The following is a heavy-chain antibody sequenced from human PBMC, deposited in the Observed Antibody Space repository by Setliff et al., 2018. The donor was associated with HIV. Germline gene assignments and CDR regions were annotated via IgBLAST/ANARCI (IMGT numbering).Heavy chain of an antibody. CDR2: INVGNGDT. Sequence: ASVKVSCKASGYTFTSFAMHWVRQAPGQRLEWMGWINVGNGDTKFSQKFQGRVTITRDISASTVYLDLSRLRSEDTAVYSCARGYSIALGWFDPWGQGTLVTVSS. J-gene: IGHJ5*02. V-gene: IGHV1-3*01. CDR3: ARGYSIALGWFDP. D-gene: IGHD6-13*01. CDR1: GYTFTSFA.